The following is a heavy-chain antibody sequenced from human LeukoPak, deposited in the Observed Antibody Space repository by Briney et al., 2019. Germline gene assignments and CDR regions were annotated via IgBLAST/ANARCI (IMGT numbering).Heavy chain of an antibody. CDR3: TREKQKGGTPFDY. CDR1: GFTFSSYS. CDR2: ISSSSSTI. V-gene: IGHV3-48*02. J-gene: IGHJ4*02. Sequence: GGSLRLSCAASGFTFSSYSMNWVRQAPGKGLEWVSYISSSSSTIYYADSVKGRFTISRDNAKNSLYLQMNSLRDEDTAVYYCTREKQKGGTPFDYWGQGSLVTVSS. D-gene: IGHD1-26*01.